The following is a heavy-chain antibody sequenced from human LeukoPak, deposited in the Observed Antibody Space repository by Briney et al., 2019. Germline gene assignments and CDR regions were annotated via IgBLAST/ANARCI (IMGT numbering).Heavy chain of an antibody. D-gene: IGHD2-15*01. CDR2: IYPGDSDT. Sequence: GESLKISCQASGSTFTTYWVGEVRQMPGEGLEWMGIIYPGDSDTTYSPSFQGQVTFSADKSISTAYLQWRSLKASDTAMYYCASNPHSNGMDVWGQGTTVTVSS. CDR1: GSTFTTYW. V-gene: IGHV5-51*01. J-gene: IGHJ6*02. CDR3: ASNPHSNGMDV.